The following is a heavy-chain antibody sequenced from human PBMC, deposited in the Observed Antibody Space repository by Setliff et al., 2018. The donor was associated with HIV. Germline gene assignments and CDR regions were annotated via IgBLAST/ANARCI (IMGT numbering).Heavy chain of an antibody. V-gene: IGHV3-21*01. Sequence: LRLSCEASGFTFRNYGMSWVRQAPGKGLEWVSSISSSSSYIYYGDSLKGRITISRDNAKNSLYLQMSSLRVEDTAVYYCARIYLGVVADYYFMDVWGKGTTVTVSS. CDR3: ARIYLGVVADYYFMDV. CDR2: ISSSSSYI. D-gene: IGHD3-10*01. CDR1: GFTFRNYG. J-gene: IGHJ6*03.